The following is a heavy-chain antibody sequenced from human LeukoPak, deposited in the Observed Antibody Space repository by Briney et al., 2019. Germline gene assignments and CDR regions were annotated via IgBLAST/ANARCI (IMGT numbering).Heavy chain of an antibody. V-gene: IGHV3-23*01. CDR3: ATEHDYSDSSGSYSGALSAFDI. Sequence: GGSLRLSCAASGFTFSSYAMSWVRQAPGKGLEWVSAISGGGGSTYYADSVKGRFTISRDNAKNTLYLQMNSLRAEDTAVYYCATEHDYSDSSGSYSGALSAFDIWGQGPMVTVS. CDR1: GFTFSSYA. D-gene: IGHD3-22*01. CDR2: ISGGGGST. J-gene: IGHJ3*02.